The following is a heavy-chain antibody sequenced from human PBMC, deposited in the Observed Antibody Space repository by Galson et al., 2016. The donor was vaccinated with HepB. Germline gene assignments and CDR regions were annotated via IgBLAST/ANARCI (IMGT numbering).Heavy chain of an antibody. D-gene: IGHD3-16*01. V-gene: IGHV4-59*01. CDR1: GASISSYY. Sequence: SETLSLTCTVSGASISSYYWTWIRQPPGKGLEWIGYIDYIGGTDYNPSLKSRVTISEDTSKNQFSLKLSSVTAADTAVYYCARVWGSMLYYFDFWGQGPLVTVYS. J-gene: IGHJ4*02. CDR3: ARVWGSMLYYFDF. CDR2: IDYIGGT.